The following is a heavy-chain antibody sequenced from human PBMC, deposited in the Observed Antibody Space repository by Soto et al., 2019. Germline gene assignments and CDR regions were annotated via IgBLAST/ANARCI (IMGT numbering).Heavy chain of an antibody. Sequence: QVQLQESGPGLVKPSETLSLTCTVSGDSISSFYWTWIRQPPGKGLEWVGYIFPSGSTNYNPSLKSRVTISVDPSENQFSLKLTSVTAADTAIYYCARVGYCSSTPCWPIGYFEYWGQGTLVTVSS. J-gene: IGHJ4*02. CDR3: ARVGYCSSTPCWPIGYFEY. CDR2: IFPSGST. D-gene: IGHD2-2*01. CDR1: GDSISSFY. V-gene: IGHV4-59*01.